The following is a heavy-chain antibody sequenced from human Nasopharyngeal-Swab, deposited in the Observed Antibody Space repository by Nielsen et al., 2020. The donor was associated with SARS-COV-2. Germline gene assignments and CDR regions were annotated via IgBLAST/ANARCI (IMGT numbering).Heavy chain of an antibody. D-gene: IGHD3-22*01. CDR3: AKSRIDMIVVALFDY. V-gene: IGHV4-39*01. CDR2: IYYRGST. J-gene: IGHJ4*02. Sequence: GSLRLSCTVSGGSISSTSYYWGRIRQPPGKGLQWLGIIYYRGSTYYNPALKSRVTISVDTSKNQFFLKLNSVTAADTAVYYCAKSRIDMIVVALFDYWGQGTLVTVSS. CDR1: GGSISSTSYY.